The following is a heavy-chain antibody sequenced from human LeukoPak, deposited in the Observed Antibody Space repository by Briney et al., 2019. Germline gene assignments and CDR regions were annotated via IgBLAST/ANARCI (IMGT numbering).Heavy chain of an antibody. J-gene: IGHJ4*02. CDR3: AKDELLAEYYFDY. D-gene: IGHD1-7*01. V-gene: IGHV3-23*01. CDR2: ISASGGST. Sequence: GGSLRLSCAASGFTFSSSAMSWVRQVPGKGLEWVSGISASGGSTSYADSVRGRFTISRDNSKNTLYVQMNSLRDEDTAVYYCAKDELLAEYYFDYWGQGTLVTVSS. CDR1: GFTFSSSA.